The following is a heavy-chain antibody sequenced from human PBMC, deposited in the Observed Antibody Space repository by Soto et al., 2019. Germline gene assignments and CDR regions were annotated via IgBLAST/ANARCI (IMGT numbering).Heavy chain of an antibody. V-gene: IGHV1-8*01. D-gene: IGHD1-26*01. CDR3: VKNRGGGSYTNWSFAS. Sequence: ASVKVSCKASGYTFTSYDINWVRQATGQGLEWMGWMNPNSGNTGYAQKFQGRVTMTRNTSISTAYMELSSLRGDDTAVYYCVKNRGGGSYTNWSFASWGRGTLVTVSS. J-gene: IGHJ2*01. CDR2: MNPNSGNT. CDR1: GYTFTSYD.